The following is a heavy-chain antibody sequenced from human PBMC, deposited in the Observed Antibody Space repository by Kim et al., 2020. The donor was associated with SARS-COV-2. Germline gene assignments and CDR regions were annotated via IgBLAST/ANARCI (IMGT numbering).Heavy chain of an antibody. V-gene: IGHV4-34*01. D-gene: IGHD2-2*01. Sequence: SETLSLTCAVYGGSFSGYYWSWIRQPPGKGLEWIGEINHSGSTNYNPSLKSRVTISVDTSKNQFSLKLSSVTAADTAVYYCARGGGYCSSTSCHNWFDPWGQGTLVTVSS. CDR3: ARGGGYCSSTSCHNWFDP. J-gene: IGHJ5*02. CDR1: GGSFSGYY. CDR2: INHSGST.